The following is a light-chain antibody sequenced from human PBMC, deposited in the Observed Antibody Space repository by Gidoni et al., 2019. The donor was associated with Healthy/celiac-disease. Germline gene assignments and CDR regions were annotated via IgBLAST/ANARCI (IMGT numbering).Light chain of an antibody. J-gene: IGKJ4*01. CDR1: QRVSSY. V-gene: IGKV3-11*01. Sequence: EIVLTQSPATLSLSPGERATLSCRASQRVSSYLAWYQQKPGQAPRLLIYDASNRSTGIPARFRGSGSGKDFTLTISSLEPEDFAVYYCQQRSNWPPGLTFGGGTKVEIK. CDR3: QQRSNWPPGLT. CDR2: DAS.